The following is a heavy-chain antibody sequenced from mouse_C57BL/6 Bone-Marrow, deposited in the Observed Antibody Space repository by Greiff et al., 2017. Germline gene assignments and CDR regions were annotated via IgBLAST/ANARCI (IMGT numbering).Heavy chain of an antibody. CDR2: IYPRSGNT. D-gene: IGHD2-5*01. V-gene: IGHV1-81*01. Sequence: QFQLQQSGPELPRPGASVRLSCKASAYTFPSYGISWVKQRPGQGLEWIGEIYPRSGNTYYNEKFKGKATLTADKSSSTAYMELRSLTSEDSAVYFCANAYYSNYGFAYWGQGTLVTVSA. CDR3: ANAYYSNYGFAY. J-gene: IGHJ3*01. CDR1: AYTFPSYG.